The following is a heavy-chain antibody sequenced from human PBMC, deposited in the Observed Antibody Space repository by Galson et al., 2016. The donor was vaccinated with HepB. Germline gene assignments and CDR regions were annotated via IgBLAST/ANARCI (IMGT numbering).Heavy chain of an antibody. CDR1: GGSISSSSYY. V-gene: IGHV4-39*01. CDR2: IYYSGST. CDR3: ARHVGYYYSYWYFDL. Sequence: SETLSLTCTVSGGSISSSSYYWGWIRQPPGKGLEWIGSIYYSGSTYYNPSLKSRVTISVDTSKNQFSLKLSCVTAADKAVYYCARHVGYYYSYWYFDLWGRGTLVTVSS. D-gene: IGHD3-22*01. J-gene: IGHJ2*01.